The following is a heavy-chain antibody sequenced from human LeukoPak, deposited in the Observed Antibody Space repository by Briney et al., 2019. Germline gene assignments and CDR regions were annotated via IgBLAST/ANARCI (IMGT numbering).Heavy chain of an antibody. CDR1: GFTFSSYA. J-gene: IGHJ4*02. CDR3: ASDPEWELLLVY. CDR2: ISYDGSNK. D-gene: IGHD1-26*01. Sequence: GGSLRLSCAASGFTFSSYAMHWVRQAPARGLEEGAVISYDGSNKYYTDSVKGRFTISRDNSKNTLYLQMNSLRAEDTAVYYCASDPEWELLLVYWGQGTLVTVSS. V-gene: IGHV3-30-3*01.